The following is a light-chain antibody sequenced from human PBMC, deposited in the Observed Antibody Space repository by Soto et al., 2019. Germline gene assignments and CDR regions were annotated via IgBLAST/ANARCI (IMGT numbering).Light chain of an antibody. J-gene: IGKJ1*01. V-gene: IGKV3-20*01. CDR3: QWYGSSPRT. CDR2: GTS. CDR1: QSVSSSY. Sequence: EIVLTQSPGTLSLSPGERATLSCRASQSVSSSYLAWFQQKPGQAPRVLIYGTSSRATGIPDRFSGSGSGTDFTLTISSLEPEDFAVYYCQWYGSSPRTFGQGTKVEIK.